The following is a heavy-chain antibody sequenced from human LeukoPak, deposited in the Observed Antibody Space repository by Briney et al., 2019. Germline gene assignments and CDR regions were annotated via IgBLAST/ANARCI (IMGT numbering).Heavy chain of an antibody. V-gene: IGHV3-66*02. CDR3: ATRRVSDY. Sequence: GGSLRLSCAASGFTISSNYMSWVRQAPGKGLEWVSVIYSGGSTYYADSVKGRFTISRDNFKNTLYLQMNSLRAEDTAVYYCATRRVSDYWGQGTLVTVSS. J-gene: IGHJ4*02. CDR1: GFTISSNY. CDR2: IYSGGST. D-gene: IGHD5/OR15-5a*01.